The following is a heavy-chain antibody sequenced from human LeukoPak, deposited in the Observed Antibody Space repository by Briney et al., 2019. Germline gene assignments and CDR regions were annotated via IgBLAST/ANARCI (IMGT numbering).Heavy chain of an antibody. D-gene: IGHD3-22*01. CDR2: IIPIFGTA. V-gene: IGHV1-69*05. J-gene: IGHJ3*02. Sequence: GASVKVSCKASGGTFSSHAISWVRQAPGQGLEWMGGIIPIFGTANYAQKFQGRVTITTDESTSTAYMELSSLRSEDTAVYYCAGAPLTMVVNDAFDIWGQGTMVTVSS. CDR3: AGAPLTMVVNDAFDI. CDR1: GGTFSSHA.